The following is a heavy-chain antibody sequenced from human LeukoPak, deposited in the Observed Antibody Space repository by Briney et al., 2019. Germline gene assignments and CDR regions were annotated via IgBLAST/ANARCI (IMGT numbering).Heavy chain of an antibody. Sequence: GESLKISCKGSGYSFTSYWISWVRQLPGKRLEWVAYVSGSGSTVYYADSVKGRFTVSRDNGKSSLYLQMNSLRVEDTALYYCVRQFASWGQGTLVTVSS. V-gene: IGHV3-48*01. CDR3: VRQFAS. CDR1: GYSFTSYW. CDR2: VSGSGSTV. J-gene: IGHJ4*02.